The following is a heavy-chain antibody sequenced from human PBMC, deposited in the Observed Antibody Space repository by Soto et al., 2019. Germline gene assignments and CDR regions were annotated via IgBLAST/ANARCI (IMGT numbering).Heavy chain of an antibody. Sequence: PSETLSLTCTVSGGSISTYYWSWIRQPPGKGLEWIGYMYNSGSTNFNPSLKSRVTISVDTSKNQFSLKLSSVPAADAAVYYCARDGSRYCSSTSCYSGYYYYGMDVWGQGTTVTVSS. J-gene: IGHJ6*02. V-gene: IGHV4-59*01. CDR3: ARDGSRYCSSTSCYSGYYYYGMDV. CDR1: GGSISTYY. D-gene: IGHD2-2*01. CDR2: MYNSGST.